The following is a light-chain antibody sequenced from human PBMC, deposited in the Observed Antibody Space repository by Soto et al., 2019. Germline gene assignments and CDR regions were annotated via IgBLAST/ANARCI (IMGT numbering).Light chain of an antibody. CDR3: QQRSHWPRT. CDR2: GPS. V-gene: IGKV3-11*01. J-gene: IGKJ1*01. CDR1: QSVSSY. Sequence: EIVLTQSPATLSLSPGERATLSCRASQSVSSYLAWYQQKPGQAPRLLIYGPSTRATGIPARFSGSGSGTEFTLTISSLEPEDFAVYYCQQRSHWPRTFGQGTKVDIK.